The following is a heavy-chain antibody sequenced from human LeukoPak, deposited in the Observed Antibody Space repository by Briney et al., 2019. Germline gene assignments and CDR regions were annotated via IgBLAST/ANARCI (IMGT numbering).Heavy chain of an antibody. CDR1: AGSISSGGYY. J-gene: IGHJ5*02. CDR2: IYYSGST. CDR3: ARDLSGRWFDP. Sequence: SQTLSLTCSVSAGSISSGGYYWSWIRQHPGKGLEWIGNIYYSGSTYYNPSLKSRVTISVDTSNNQLSLKVNSVTAADTAVYYCARDLSGRWFDPWGQGTLVIVSS. V-gene: IGHV4-31*02.